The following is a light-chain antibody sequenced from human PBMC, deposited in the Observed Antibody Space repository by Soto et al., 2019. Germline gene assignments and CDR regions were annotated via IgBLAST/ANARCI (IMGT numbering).Light chain of an antibody. CDR1: QSVSGY. Sequence: IVLTQSPATLSFSPCDTATLSCRASQSVSGYIGWYQQKPGQAPRLLIYADSNRATGIPARFSGSGSGTDFTLTISSLEPEDFSVYYCQQRYNWPITFGQGTRLEIK. CDR3: QQRYNWPIT. V-gene: IGKV3-11*01. J-gene: IGKJ5*01. CDR2: ADS.